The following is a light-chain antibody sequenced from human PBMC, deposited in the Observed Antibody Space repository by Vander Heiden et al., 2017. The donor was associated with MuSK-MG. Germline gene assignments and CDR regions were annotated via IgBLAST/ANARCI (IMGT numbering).Light chain of an antibody. CDR1: SANIGSNP. CDR2: SNN. J-gene: IGLJ3*02. V-gene: IGLV1-44*01. Sequence: QTVLTQPPSASGTPGQRVTNSCSGGSANIGSNPVNWYQQPPGTAPKLLTYSNNQRPSGVPDRFSGSKSGTSASLAISGLQSEDEADYYCAAWDDSLNGQVFGGGTKLTVL. CDR3: AAWDDSLNGQV.